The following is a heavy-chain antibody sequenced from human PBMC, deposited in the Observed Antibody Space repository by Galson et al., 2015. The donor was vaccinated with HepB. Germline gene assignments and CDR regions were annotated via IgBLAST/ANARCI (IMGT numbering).Heavy chain of an antibody. J-gene: IGHJ6*03. V-gene: IGHV1-18*01. D-gene: IGHD3-3*01. Sequence: SVKVSCKSSGYTFTSYGISWVRQAPGQGLEWMGWISAYNGNTTYAQKLQGRVTMTTDTSTSTAYMELRSLRSDDTAVCYCARGPVRFLEGEYMDVWGKGTTVTVSS. CDR3: ARGPVRFLEGEYMDV. CDR2: ISAYNGNT. CDR1: GYTFTSYG.